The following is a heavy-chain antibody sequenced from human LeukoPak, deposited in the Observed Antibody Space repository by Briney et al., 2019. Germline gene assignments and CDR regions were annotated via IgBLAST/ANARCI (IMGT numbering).Heavy chain of an antibody. CDR3: ARHEIVVVVAATLVEYFQH. D-gene: IGHD2-15*01. CDR1: GGSISSSSYY. CDR2: IYYSGST. Sequence: SETLSLTCTVSGGSISSSSYYWGWIRQPPGKGLEWIGSIYYSGSTYYNPSLKSRVTISVDTSKNQFSLKLSSVTAADTAVYYCARHEIVVVVAATLVEYFQHWGQGTLVTVSS. J-gene: IGHJ1*01. V-gene: IGHV4-39*01.